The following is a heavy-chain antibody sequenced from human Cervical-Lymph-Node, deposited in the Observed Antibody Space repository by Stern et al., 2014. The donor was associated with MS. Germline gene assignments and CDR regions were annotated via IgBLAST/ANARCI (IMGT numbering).Heavy chain of an antibody. Sequence: VQLVQSGAEVKKPESSVRVSCQASGGNFSVLAISWVRQSPGHGLEWMGGIIPILETATYAQTFKGRVTHTAGRSKRRVNMAMASLRSEDTAIFYCALLRDNSGPEFWGQGTPVTVSS. D-gene: IGHD1-20*01. CDR3: ALLRDNSGPEF. V-gene: IGHV1-69*06. J-gene: IGHJ4*02. CDR1: GGNFSVLA. CDR2: IIPILETA.